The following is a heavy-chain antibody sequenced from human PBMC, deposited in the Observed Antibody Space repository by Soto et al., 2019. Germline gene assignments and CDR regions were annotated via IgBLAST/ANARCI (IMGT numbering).Heavy chain of an antibody. CDR1: GFILSDCA. CDR2: ISSSSSVI. Sequence: EVQLVESGGGLVQPGGSLRLSCATSGFILSDCAMNWVRQAPGKGLEWGSYISSSSSVIDYADSVKGRFTGSRDNATNSLYVQMNCLSAEDTAVYYCARDVSWGSNWYYYMDVWGKGTTGAVSS. CDR3: ARDVSWGSNWYYYMDV. J-gene: IGHJ6*03. D-gene: IGHD7-27*01. V-gene: IGHV3-48*01.